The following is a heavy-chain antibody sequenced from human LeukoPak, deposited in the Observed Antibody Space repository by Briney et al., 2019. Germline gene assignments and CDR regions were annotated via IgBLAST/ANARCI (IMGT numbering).Heavy chain of an antibody. D-gene: IGHD3/OR15-3a*01. J-gene: IGHJ6*02. V-gene: IGHV4-30-2*02. Sequence: SETLSLTCTVSGGSISSGGHSWSWIRQPPGKGLEWIGYIYHSGSGSTYYNPSLKSRVTISVDTSKNQFSLKLTSVTAADTAVYYCARTGPHYYYGMDVWGQGTTVTVSS. CDR1: GGSISSGGHS. CDR2: IYHSGSGST. CDR3: ARTGPHYYYGMDV.